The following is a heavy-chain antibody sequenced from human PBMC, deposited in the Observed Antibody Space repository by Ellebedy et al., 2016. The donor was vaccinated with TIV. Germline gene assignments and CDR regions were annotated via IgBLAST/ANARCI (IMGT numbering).Heavy chain of an antibody. D-gene: IGHD3-22*01. CDR2: IYTSGST. CDR1: GGSISSYY. V-gene: IGHV4-4*07. Sequence: SETLSLTCTVSGGSISSYYWSWIRQPAGKGLEWIGRIYTSGSTNYNPSLKSRVTMSVDTSKNQFSLKLSSVTAADTAVYYCARNSEESSGYYYYYYYGMDVWGQGTTVTVSS. CDR3: ARNSEESSGYYYYYYYGMDV. J-gene: IGHJ6*02.